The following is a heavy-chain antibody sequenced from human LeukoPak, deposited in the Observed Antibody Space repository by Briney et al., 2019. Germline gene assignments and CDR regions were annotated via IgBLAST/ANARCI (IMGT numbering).Heavy chain of an antibody. CDR2: ISSSSSYI. Sequence: SXXLSXAXXGFTFXSYSMNWVRQAPGKGLEWVSSISSSSSYIYYADSVKGRFTISRDNAKNSLYLQMNSLRAEDTAVYYCARRRVSRSFDYWGQGTLVTVSS. D-gene: IGHD6-13*01. J-gene: IGHJ4*02. V-gene: IGHV3-21*01. CDR1: GFTFXSYS. CDR3: ARRRVSRSFDY.